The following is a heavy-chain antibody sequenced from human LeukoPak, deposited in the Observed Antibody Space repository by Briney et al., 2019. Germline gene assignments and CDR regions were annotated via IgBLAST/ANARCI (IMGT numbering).Heavy chain of an antibody. Sequence: GGSLRLSCAASGFTVSSNYMSWVRQAPGKGLEWVSVIYSGGSTYYADSVKGRFTISRDNSKNTLYLQMNSLRAEDTAVYYCASTKGGYCSSTSCYFAIWGQGTLVTVSP. J-gene: IGHJ4*02. CDR1: GFTVSSNY. CDR2: IYSGGST. CDR3: ASTKGGYCSSTSCYFAI. V-gene: IGHV3-53*01. D-gene: IGHD2-2*01.